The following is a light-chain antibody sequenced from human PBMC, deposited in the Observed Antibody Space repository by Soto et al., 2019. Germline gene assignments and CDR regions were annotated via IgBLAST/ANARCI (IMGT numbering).Light chain of an antibody. CDR2: AAS. CDR1: QSISSY. J-gene: IGKJ2*01. Sequence: DIQMTQSPSSLSASVGDRVTITCRASQSISSYLNWYQQKPGKAPKLLIYAASSLQSGVPSRFSSSGSGTDFTLTISSLQPEDFATYYCQQSNSTPTFGQGTKLEIK. V-gene: IGKV1-39*01. CDR3: QQSNSTPT.